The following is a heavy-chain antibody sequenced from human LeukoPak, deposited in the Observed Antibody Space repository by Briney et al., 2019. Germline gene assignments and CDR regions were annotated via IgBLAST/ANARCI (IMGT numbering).Heavy chain of an antibody. J-gene: IGHJ4*02. CDR1: GFTFSSYA. D-gene: IGHD1-26*01. CDR3: AKGGGATTYYFDY. V-gene: IGHV3-23*01. CDR2: ISGGGGST. Sequence: PGGSLRLSCAASGFTFSSYAMSWVRQAPGKGLEWVSGISGGGGSTYYADSVKGRFTISRDNSKNTLYLQMNSLRAEDTAVYYCAKGGGATTYYFDYWGQGTLVTVSS.